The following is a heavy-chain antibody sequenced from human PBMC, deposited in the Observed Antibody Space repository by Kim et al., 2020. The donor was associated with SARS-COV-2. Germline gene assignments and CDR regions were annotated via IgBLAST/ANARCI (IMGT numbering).Heavy chain of an antibody. CDR1: GYTFTSYY. V-gene: IGHV1-46*01. J-gene: IGHJ6*02. D-gene: IGHD2-15*01. CDR2: INPSGGST. Sequence: ASVKVSCKASGYTFTSYYMHWVRQAPGQGLEWMGIINPSGGSTSYAQKFQGRVTMTRDTSTSTVYMELSSLRSEDTAVYYCARDLVGCSGGSCYFRMDVWGQGPTDPVSS. CDR3: ARDLVGCSGGSCYFRMDV.